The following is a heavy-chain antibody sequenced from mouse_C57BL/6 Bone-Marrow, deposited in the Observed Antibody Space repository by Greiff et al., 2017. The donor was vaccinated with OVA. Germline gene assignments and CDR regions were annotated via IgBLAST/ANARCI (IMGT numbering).Heavy chain of an antibody. CDR1: GYTFTDYY. D-gene: IGHD3-2*02. CDR2: INPYNGGT. V-gene: IGHV1-19*01. J-gene: IGHJ3*01. Sequence: EVQLQQSGPVLVKPGASVKMSCKASGYTFTDYYMNWVKQSHGKSLEWIGVINPYNGGTSYNQKFKGKATLTVDKSSSTAYMELNSLTSEDSAVXYGARGQLRLLAYWGQGTLVTVSA. CDR3: ARGQLRLLAY.